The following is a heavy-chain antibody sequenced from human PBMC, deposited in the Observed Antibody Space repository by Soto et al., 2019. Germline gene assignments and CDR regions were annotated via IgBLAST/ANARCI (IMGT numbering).Heavy chain of an antibody. V-gene: IGHV1-3*01. Sequence: QVQLVQSGAEVKKPGASVKVSCKASGYTFTSYAMHWVRQAPGQRLEWMGWINAGNGNTKYSQKFQGRVTITRDTSASTAYMELSSLRSEDTAVYYCARDSSVSRNWFDPWGQGTLVTVSS. CDR1: GYTFTSYA. CDR2: INAGNGNT. CDR3: ARDSSVSRNWFDP. D-gene: IGHD3-22*01. J-gene: IGHJ5*02.